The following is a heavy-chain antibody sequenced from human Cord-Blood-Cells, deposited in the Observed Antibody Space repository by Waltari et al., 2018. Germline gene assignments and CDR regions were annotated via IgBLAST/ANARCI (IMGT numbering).Heavy chain of an antibody. CDR2: IYTSGST. CDR1: GGSISSGSYY. CDR3: ARDYNWYLDY. Sequence: QVQLQESGPGLVKPSQTLSLTCTVSGGSISSGSYYWSWIRQPAGKGLEWIGYIYTSGSTNYNPSLSGRVTISVDTSKIQCSLKLSSGTAADTAVYYCARDYNWYLDYWGQGTLVTVSS. J-gene: IGHJ4*02. V-gene: IGHV4-61*09. D-gene: IGHD1-1*01.